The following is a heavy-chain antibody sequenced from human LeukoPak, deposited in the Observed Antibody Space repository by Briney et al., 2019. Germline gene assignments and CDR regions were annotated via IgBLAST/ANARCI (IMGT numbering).Heavy chain of an antibody. CDR3: ARALDFWSGYFQKGYYYYMDA. D-gene: IGHD3-3*01. J-gene: IGHJ6*03. V-gene: IGHV4-61*08. CDR2: IYNIGYT. CDR1: GGSLSSGGYS. Sequence: SETLSLTCTVSGGSLSSGGYSWNWIRQAPGKGMEWIGQIYNIGYTYFNPSLKSRTSLSMATSENQFSLKLSSLTAADTAVYYCARALDFWSGYFQKGYYYYMDAWGKGTTVTVSS.